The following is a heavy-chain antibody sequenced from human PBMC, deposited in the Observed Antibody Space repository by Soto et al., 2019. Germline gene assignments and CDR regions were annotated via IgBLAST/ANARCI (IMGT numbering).Heavy chain of an antibody. D-gene: IGHD6-19*01. CDR3: AREGSGWRECYYYGMDV. J-gene: IGHJ6*02. CDR2: ISSSSSTI. Sequence: EVQLVESGGGLVQPGGSLRLSCAASGFTFSSYSMNWVRQAPGKGLEWVSYISSSSSTIYYADSVKGRFTISRDNAKNSLYLQMNSLRDEDTAVYYCAREGSGWRECYYYGMDVWGQGTTVTVSS. CDR1: GFTFSSYS. V-gene: IGHV3-48*02.